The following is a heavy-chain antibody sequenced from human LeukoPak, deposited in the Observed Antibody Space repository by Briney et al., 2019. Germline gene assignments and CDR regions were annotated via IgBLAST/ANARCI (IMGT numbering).Heavy chain of an antibody. CDR3: ARAFMYPFSDYFDY. CDR2: IIPIFGTA. D-gene: IGHD2/OR15-2a*01. J-gene: IGHJ4*02. V-gene: IGHV1-69*05. Sequence: SVKVSCKASGGTFSSYAISWVRQAPGQGLEWMGRIIPIFGTANYAQKFQGRVTITTDESTSAAYMELSSLSSEDTAVYYCARAFMYPFSDYFDYWGQGTLVTVSS. CDR1: GGTFSSYA.